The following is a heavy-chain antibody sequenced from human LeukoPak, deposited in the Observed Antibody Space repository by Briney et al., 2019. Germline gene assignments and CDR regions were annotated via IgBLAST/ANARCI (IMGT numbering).Heavy chain of an antibody. J-gene: IGHJ4*02. CDR2: ISSSSSTI. D-gene: IGHD3-10*01. V-gene: IGHV3-48*04. CDR1: GFTFSSYS. Sequence: GGSLRLSCAASGFTFSSYSMNWVRQAPGKGLEWVSYISSSSSTIYYADSVKGRFTISRDNAKNSLYLQMNSLRAEDTAVYYCASRFLGQVGFGLGDYWGQGTLVTVSS. CDR3: ASRFLGQVGFGLGDY.